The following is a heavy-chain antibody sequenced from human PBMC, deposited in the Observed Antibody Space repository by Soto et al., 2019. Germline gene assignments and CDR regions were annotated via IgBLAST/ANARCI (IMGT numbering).Heavy chain of an antibody. CDR1: GYTLTELS. Sequence: ASVKVSCEVSGYTLTELSIHWVRQAPGKGLEWMGGFDPEDGETIYAQKFQGRLTMTEDTSTDTAYMELSSLRSEDTAVYYCATDHAQNTYFYVGYWGQGTLVTVSS. J-gene: IGHJ4*02. D-gene: IGHD3-10*01. CDR3: ATDHAQNTYFYVGY. CDR2: FDPEDGET. V-gene: IGHV1-24*01.